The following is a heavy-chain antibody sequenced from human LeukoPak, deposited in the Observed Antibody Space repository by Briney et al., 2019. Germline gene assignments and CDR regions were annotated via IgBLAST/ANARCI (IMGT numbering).Heavy chain of an antibody. CDR3: ARLKLSGWYGNFDY. J-gene: IGHJ4*02. CDR1: GFTFSSNY. V-gene: IGHV3-53*01. CDR2: IYSGGST. Sequence: GGSPRLSCAASGFTFSSNYMSWVRQAPGKGLEWVSVIYSGGSTYYADSVKGRFTISRDNSKNTLYLQMNSLRAEDTAVYYCARLKLSGWYGNFDYWGQGTLVTVSS. D-gene: IGHD6-19*01.